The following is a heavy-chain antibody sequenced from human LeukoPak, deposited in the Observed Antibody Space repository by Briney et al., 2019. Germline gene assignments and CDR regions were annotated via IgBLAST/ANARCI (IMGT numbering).Heavy chain of an antibody. Sequence: GGSLRLSCAASGFTVSSNYMSWVRQAPGKGLEWVSYISNRGNNIYYADSVKGRFTISRDSAKNSLYLQMNSLRAEDTAVYYCGRYGLGYYYMDVWGKGTTVTVSS. CDR1: GFTVSSNY. CDR3: GRYGLGYYYMDV. D-gene: IGHD6-19*01. CDR2: ISNRGNNI. V-gene: IGHV3-11*04. J-gene: IGHJ6*03.